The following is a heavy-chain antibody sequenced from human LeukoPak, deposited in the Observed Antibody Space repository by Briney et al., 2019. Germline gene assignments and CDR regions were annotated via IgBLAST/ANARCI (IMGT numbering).Heavy chain of an antibody. Sequence: PGGSLRLSCAASGFTFSSYWMTWVRQAPGKGLEWVANIKLDVSETYYVDSVRGRFTISRDNTINSLYLQMDSLRAEDTAVYYCARKGNAFDFWGQGTMVTVSS. J-gene: IGHJ3*01. V-gene: IGHV3-7*01. CDR2: IKLDVSET. CDR3: ARKGNAFDF. CDR1: GFTFSSYW. D-gene: IGHD3-10*01.